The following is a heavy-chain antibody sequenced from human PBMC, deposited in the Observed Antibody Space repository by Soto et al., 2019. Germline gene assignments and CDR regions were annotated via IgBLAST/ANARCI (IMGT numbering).Heavy chain of an antibody. CDR3: ARRPMIAPVAENAFDI. CDR1: GCSISSSSYY. D-gene: IGHD6-19*01. J-gene: IGHJ3*02. Sequence: QLVLQESGPGVVESSETLSLTCSVSGCSISSSSYYWNWIRQSPGKGLEWIGSVYYSGTTYYNPSLKGRVPISVDTYNQSSLRLSSVTAADTAYSFCARRPMIAPVAENAFDIWGQGTRVTVSS. V-gene: IGHV4-39*01. CDR2: VYYSGTT.